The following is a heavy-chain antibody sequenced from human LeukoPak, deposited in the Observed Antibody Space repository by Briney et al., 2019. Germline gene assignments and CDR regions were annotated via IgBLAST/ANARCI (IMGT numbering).Heavy chain of an antibody. D-gene: IGHD2-2*01. CDR1: GGSISSSSYY. V-gene: IGHV4-39*01. Sequence: SETLSLTCTVSGGSISSSSYYWGWIRQPPGKGLEWIGSIYYSGSTYYNPSLKSRVTISVDTSKNQFSLKLSSVTAADTAVYYCARQIPAAILDYWGQGTLVTVSS. J-gene: IGHJ4*02. CDR3: ARQIPAAILDY. CDR2: IYYSGST.